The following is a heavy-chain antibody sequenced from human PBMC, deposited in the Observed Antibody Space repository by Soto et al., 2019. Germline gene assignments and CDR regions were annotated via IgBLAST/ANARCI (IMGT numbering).Heavy chain of an antibody. CDR1: GYDFNTNW. D-gene: IGHD3-3*01. J-gene: IGHJ4*02. V-gene: IGHV5-51*01. CDR3: ARLPRHCNKTSCYYADH. Sequence: GESLKISCRGSGYDFNTNWFGWVRQLPGRGLEWGGIMDPGDSDTRYNPSLQGHVTLSVDVTVSTAFLQWRSLETSDTGMYFCARLPRHCNKTSCYYADHWGQGTQVTGSS. CDR2: MDPGDSDT.